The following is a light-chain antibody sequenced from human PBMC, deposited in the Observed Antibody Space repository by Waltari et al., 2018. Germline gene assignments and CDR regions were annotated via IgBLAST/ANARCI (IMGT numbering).Light chain of an antibody. Sequence: DIVMTQSPDSLAVSLGARATINCKSSQSVLYGSNNKNYLARDQQKPGQPPRLLSYWASAREPGVPDRFSGRGSGANFTLTISSLQAEDAAVYYCQQYYTTPLTFGGGTKVAIK. V-gene: IGKV4-1*01. CDR1: QSVLYGSNNKNY. J-gene: IGKJ4*01. CDR2: WAS. CDR3: QQYYTTPLT.